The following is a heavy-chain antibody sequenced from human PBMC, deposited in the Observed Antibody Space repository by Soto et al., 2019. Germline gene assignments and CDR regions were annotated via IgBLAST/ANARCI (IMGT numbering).Heavy chain of an antibody. J-gene: IGHJ6*02. Sequence: PGGSLRLSCAASGFTFSSYWMIWVRQAPGKGLEWVANIKQDGSEKYYVDSVKGRFTISRDNAKNSLYLQMNSLRAEDTAVYYCARSAGELDYYGMDVWGQGTTVTVSS. CDR2: IKQDGSEK. CDR3: ARSAGELDYYGMDV. CDR1: GFTFSSYW. D-gene: IGHD1-26*01. V-gene: IGHV3-7*01.